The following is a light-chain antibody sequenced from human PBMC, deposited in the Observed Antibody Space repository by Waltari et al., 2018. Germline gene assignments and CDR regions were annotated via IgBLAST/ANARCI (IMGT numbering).Light chain of an antibody. V-gene: IGLV2-11*01. CDR3: CSYAGKYTFV. J-gene: IGLJ2*01. CDR1: IHDIGSDNY. CDR2: DVD. Sequence: QSALTQPRSVSGSPGQSVTISCTGTIHDIGSDNYVSLYQHTPDNATKLIIYDVDRRPSRVPYRFSASKSGITASLTISGLQSADEGDYYCCSYAGKYTFVFGGGTKLTV.